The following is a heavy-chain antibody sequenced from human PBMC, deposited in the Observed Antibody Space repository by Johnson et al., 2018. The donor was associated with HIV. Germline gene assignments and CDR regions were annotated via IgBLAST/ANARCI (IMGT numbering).Heavy chain of an antibody. V-gene: IGHV3-11*04. CDR2: MSTSGSTK. J-gene: IGHJ3*02. D-gene: IGHD3-16*01. CDR3: AKSAASAGGDDAFDI. Sequence: QVQLVESGGGLVKPGGSLRLSCAASGFTFSDFFMSWIRQAPGKGLEWVAYMSTSGSTKFYADSVKGRFTISRDNSKNTLFLQMNSLRDEDTAVYYCAKSAASAGGDDAFDIWGQGTMVTVSS. CDR1: GFTFSDFF.